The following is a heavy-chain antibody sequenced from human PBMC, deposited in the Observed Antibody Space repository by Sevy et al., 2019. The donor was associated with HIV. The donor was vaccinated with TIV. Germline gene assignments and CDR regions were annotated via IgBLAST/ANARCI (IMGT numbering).Heavy chain of an antibody. CDR2: INYSGNI. CDR1: GGPANNYY. V-gene: IGHV4-34*01. CDR3: ARQIGSVTGTSDYFDF. Sequence: SETLSLTCAIYGGPANNYYWSWIRQPPGRGLEWIGEINYSGNINYNPSLKSRVTVSVGTSKNQFSLSLRSVTAADTAVYYCARQIGSVTGTSDYFDFWGHGTLVTVSS. J-gene: IGHJ4*01. D-gene: IGHD6-19*01.